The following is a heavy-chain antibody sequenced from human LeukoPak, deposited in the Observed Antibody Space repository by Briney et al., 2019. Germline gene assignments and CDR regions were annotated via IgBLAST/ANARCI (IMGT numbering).Heavy chain of an antibody. J-gene: IGHJ6*03. CDR2: INPNSGGT. D-gene: IGHD6-19*01. CDR1: GYTFTGYY. Sequence: GGSVKVSCKASGYTFTGYYMHWVRQAPGQGLEWMGWINPNSGGTNYAQKFQGRVTITRNTSISTAYMELSSLRSEDTAVYYCARGAGTHYYYYMDVWGKGTTVTVSS. V-gene: IGHV1-2*02. CDR3: ARGAGTHYYYYMDV.